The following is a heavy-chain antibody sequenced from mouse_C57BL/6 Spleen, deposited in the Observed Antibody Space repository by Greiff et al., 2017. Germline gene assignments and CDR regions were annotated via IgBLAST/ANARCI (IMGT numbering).Heavy chain of an antibody. J-gene: IGHJ2*01. CDR1: GYTFTSYW. Sequence: QVQLQQPGAELVKPGASVKLSCKASGYTFTSYWMQWVKQRPGQGLEWIGEIDPSDSYTNYNQKFKGKATLTVDTSSSTAYMQLSSLTSEDSAVYCCARRRSSGYDYWGEGTTLTVSS. CDR3: ARRRSSGYDY. CDR2: IDPSDSYT. D-gene: IGHD3-2*02. V-gene: IGHV1-50*01.